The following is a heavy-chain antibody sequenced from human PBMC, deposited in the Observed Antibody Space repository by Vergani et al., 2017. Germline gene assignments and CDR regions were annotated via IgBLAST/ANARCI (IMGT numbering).Heavy chain of an antibody. D-gene: IGHD3-10*01. CDR2: VHRNGNT. CDR3: ARQNPYGSAHVDF. J-gene: IGHJ4*02. CDR1: GYSVGSGYY. Sequence: QVDLQESGPGLVKSSETLSLNCAVSGYSVGSGYYWGWIRQPPGRGLEWIGCVHRNGNTYYTSSLRSRATIARETSKNQFSLRLTSVTAAATAVYYCARQNPYGSAHVDFWGRGVLVTVSA. V-gene: IGHV4-38-2*01.